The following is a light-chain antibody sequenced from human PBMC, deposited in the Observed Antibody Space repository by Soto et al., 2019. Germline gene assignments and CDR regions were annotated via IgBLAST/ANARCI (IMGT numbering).Light chain of an antibody. J-gene: IGKJ1*01. CDR2: DAS. Sequence: DIQMPQSPSTMSASVGDSLSITGRASQSISTWLAWYQQKPGKAPKLLIYDASSLESGVPSRFSGSGSGTEFTLTISSLQPDDFATYYCQQYNSGWTVGKGTKMDIK. CDR3: QQYNSGWT. V-gene: IGKV1-5*01. CDR1: QSISTW.